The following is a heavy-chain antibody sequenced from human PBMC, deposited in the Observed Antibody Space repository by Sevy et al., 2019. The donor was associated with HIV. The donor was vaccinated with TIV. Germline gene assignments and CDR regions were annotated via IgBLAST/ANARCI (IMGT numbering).Heavy chain of an antibody. J-gene: IGHJ3*02. Sequence: GGSLRLSCAASGFTVGSNYMSWVRQAPGKGLEWVSIIHSGITTSYADSVKGRFTISRDNSKNTLYLQMNSLRAEDTAVYYCARVSVYYYDSSGYYTTGNAFDIWGQGTMVTVSS. D-gene: IGHD3-22*01. CDR3: ARVSVYYYDSSGYYTTGNAFDI. CDR2: IHSGITT. CDR1: GFTVGSNY. V-gene: IGHV3-53*01.